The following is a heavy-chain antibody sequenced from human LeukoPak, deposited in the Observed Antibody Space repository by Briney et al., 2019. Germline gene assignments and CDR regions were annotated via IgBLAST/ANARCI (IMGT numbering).Heavy chain of an antibody. CDR2: INQDGREK. CDR3: ARVSRCTSFLDYYYYHYMDV. D-gene: IGHD2-2*01. Sequence: GGSLRLSCAASGFTFSSYWMSWVRQAPGKGLEWVSNINQDGREKCYVDSVKGRFTISRDNAKNSLYVQMNSLRAEDTAVYYCARVSRCTSFLDYYYYHYMDVWGKRTTVTVSS. V-gene: IGHV3-7*01. J-gene: IGHJ6*03. CDR1: GFTFSSYW.